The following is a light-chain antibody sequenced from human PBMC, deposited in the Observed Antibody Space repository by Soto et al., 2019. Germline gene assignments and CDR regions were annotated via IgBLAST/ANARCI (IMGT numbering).Light chain of an antibody. CDR3: QQSFITPWA. CDR1: QSINNF. Sequence: DIQMTQSRSSLSASVGDRVTITCRASQSINNFLNWYQQKQGKAPKLLIYGASSLQSGVPSRFSGRGSGTDFPLTISSLQPEDFANYYCQQSFITPWAFGQGTKMEIK. J-gene: IGKJ1*01. CDR2: GAS. V-gene: IGKV1-39*01.